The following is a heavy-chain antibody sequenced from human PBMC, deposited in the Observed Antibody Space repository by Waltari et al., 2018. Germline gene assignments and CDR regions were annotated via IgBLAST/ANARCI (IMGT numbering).Heavy chain of an antibody. J-gene: IGHJ3*01. Sequence: QVQLVQSGAEVKKPGASVRVSCKASGYTFISYDSNWVRQATGQGLDWMGWKSPNTGASRFAQNIQDRVTMTRSTSETTAYMEISDLTSHDTAVYYCARGDNWNDRLDFWGQGTKVTVSS. CDR2: KSPNTGAS. D-gene: IGHD1-1*01. CDR3: ARGDNWNDRLDF. CDR1: GYTFISYD. V-gene: IGHV1-8*01.